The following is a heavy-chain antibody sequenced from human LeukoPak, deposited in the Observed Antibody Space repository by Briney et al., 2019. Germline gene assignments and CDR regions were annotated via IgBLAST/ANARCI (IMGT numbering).Heavy chain of an antibody. D-gene: IGHD3-16*02. V-gene: IGHV4-34*01. CDR1: GGSFSGYY. Sequence: SETLSLTCAVYGGSFSGYYWSWIRQPPGKGLEWIGEINHSGSTNYNPSLKSRVTISVDTSKSQFSLKLSSVTAADTAVYYCARRSWAFDIWGQGTMVTVSS. CDR2: INHSGST. CDR3: ARRSWAFDI. J-gene: IGHJ3*02.